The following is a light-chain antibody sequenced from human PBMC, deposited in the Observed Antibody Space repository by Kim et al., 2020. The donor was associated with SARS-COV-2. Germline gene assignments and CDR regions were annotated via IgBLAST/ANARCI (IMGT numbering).Light chain of an antibody. CDR2: GAS. CDR3: QKYNTRPTSS. J-gene: IGKJ1*01. V-gene: IGKV3D-15*01. Sequence: PGETAGLSDRASKGVHTYVAWYQQKPGQPPRLVIYGASTRTTGIPARFNGTGSETEFTLTISSLQSADLAVYFCQKYNTRPTSSSAQGTKVDI. CDR1: KGVHTY.